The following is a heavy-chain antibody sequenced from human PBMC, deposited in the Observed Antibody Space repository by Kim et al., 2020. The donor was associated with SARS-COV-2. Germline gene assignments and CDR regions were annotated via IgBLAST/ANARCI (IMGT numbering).Heavy chain of an antibody. CDR3: ARVEWELFVCVSIQYYYG. Sequence: SVKVSCKASGDTFSSYDISWVRQATGQGLEWMGGMNPNIGNANYAQKFQGRVTITADASMSTAYMELSSLRSEDTAVYYCARVEWELFVCVSIQYYYG. J-gene: IGHJ6*01. V-gene: IGHV1-69*13. CDR2: MNPNIGNA. CDR1: GDTFSSYD. D-gene: IGHD1-26*01.